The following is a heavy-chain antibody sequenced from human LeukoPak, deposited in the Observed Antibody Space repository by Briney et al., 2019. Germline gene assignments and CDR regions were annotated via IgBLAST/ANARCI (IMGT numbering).Heavy chain of an antibody. CDR2: INRNGSST. Sequence: PGGSLRLSCAASGFTFDDYGMSWVRQAPGKGLEWVSGINRNGSSTGYADSVKGRFTISRDNAKNSLYLQMNSLRAEDTAFYYCARFCDCSSTSCYHNWFDPWGQGTLVTLSS. CDR1: GFTFDDYG. CDR3: ARFCDCSSTSCYHNWFDP. D-gene: IGHD2-2*01. J-gene: IGHJ5*02. V-gene: IGHV3-20*04.